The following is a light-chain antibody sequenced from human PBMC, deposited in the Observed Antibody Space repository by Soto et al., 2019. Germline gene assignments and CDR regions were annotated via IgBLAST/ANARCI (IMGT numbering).Light chain of an antibody. CDR3: QLYNNLPPYT. V-gene: IGKV3-15*01. CDR1: QSVSSN. Sequence: EIVMTQSPATLSVSPGERATLSCRASQSVSSNLAWYQQKPGQAPRLLIYGASTRATSIPARFSGSGSGKEFTLTIISLQSEDFAVYYCQLYNNLPPYTFGQGTNLEI. CDR2: GAS. J-gene: IGKJ2*01.